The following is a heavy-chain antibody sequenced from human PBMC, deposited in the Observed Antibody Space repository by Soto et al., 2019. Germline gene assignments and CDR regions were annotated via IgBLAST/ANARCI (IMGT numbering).Heavy chain of an antibody. V-gene: IGHV3-23*01. J-gene: IGHJ4*02. D-gene: IGHD2-2*01. Sequence: GGSLRLSCAASGFTFSSYAMSWVRQAPGKGLEWVSAISGSGGSTYYADSVKGRFTISRDNSENTLYLQMNSLRAEDTAVYYCAKVGAHIVVVPAAIDYWGQGTMVTVYS. CDR2: ISGSGGST. CDR3: AKVGAHIVVVPAAIDY. CDR1: GFTFSSYA.